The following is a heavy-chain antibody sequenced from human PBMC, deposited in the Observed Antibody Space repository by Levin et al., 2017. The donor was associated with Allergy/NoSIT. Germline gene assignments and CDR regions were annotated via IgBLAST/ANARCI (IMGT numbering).Heavy chain of an antibody. D-gene: IGHD3-22*01. CDR1: GFTFDDYA. V-gene: IGHV3-9*01. J-gene: IGHJ6*02. CDR3: AKGLIVGRIRYYGMDV. Sequence: PGGSLRLSCAASGFTFDDYAMHWVRQAPGKGLEWVSGISGNSGSIGYADSVKGRFTISRDNAKNSLYLQMNSLRAEDTALYYCAKGLIVGRIRYYGMDVWGQGTTVTVSS. CDR2: ISGNSGSI.